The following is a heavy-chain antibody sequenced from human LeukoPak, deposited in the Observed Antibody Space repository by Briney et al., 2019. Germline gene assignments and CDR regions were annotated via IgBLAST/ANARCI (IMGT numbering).Heavy chain of an antibody. CDR1: GYSISSGYY. V-gene: IGHV4-38-2*01. D-gene: IGHD3-3*01. Sequence: SETLSLTCAVSGYSISSGYYWGWIRQPPGKGLERIGSIYHSGSTYYNPSLKSRVTISVDTSKNQFSLKLSSVTAADTAVYYCARHERIFGVVRNSNFDYWGQGTLVTVSS. CDR3: ARHERIFGVVRNSNFDY. CDR2: IYHSGST. J-gene: IGHJ4*02.